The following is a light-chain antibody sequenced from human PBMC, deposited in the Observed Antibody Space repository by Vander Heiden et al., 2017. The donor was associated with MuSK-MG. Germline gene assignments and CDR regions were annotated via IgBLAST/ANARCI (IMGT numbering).Light chain of an antibody. CDR2: GNS. CDR3: QSYDTSLSIYV. V-gene: IGLV1-40*01. Sequence: QLLLTQPPSVSGAPGQRVTISCTGSSCNIGTGCDVHWYQQLPGTAPKLLIYGNSNRPSGVPDRFSGSNSGTSASLAITGLQAEDEADYYCQSYDTSLSIYVFGTGTKVTVL. CDR1: SCNIGTGCD. J-gene: IGLJ1*01.